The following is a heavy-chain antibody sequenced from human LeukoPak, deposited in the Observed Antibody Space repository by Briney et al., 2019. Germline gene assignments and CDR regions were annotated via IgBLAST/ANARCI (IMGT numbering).Heavy chain of an antibody. Sequence: PGSSVKVSCMATGYTFTGYYMHWVRQAPGQGLAWMGWINPNSGGTNYAQKFQGRVTMTRDTSISTAYMELSRLRSDDTAVYYCARESSVVVAATRSRVFFDPWGQGTLVTVSS. CDR1: GYTFTGYY. J-gene: IGHJ5*02. CDR3: ARESSVVVAATRSRVFFDP. V-gene: IGHV1-2*02. CDR2: INPNSGGT. D-gene: IGHD2-15*01.